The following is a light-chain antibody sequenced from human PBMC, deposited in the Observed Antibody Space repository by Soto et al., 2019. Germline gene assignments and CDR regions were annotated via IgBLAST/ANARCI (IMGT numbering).Light chain of an antibody. CDR3: QLLT. J-gene: IGKJ4*01. Sequence: EVVLTQSPGTLSLSPGERATLSCRASQSISSGFLAWYQQKPGQAPRLLIYGASSRATGIPDRFSGSGSGTDFTLTISSLAPEDSAVYYCQLLTFGGGTKVEIK. CDR2: GAS. CDR1: QSISSGF. V-gene: IGKV3-20*01.